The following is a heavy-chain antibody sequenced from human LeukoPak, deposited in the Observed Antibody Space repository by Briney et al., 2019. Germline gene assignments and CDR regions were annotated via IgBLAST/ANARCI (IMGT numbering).Heavy chain of an antibody. D-gene: IGHD6-13*01. CDR1: LFTFISYA. Sequence: GGSLRLSSAASLFTFISYAMSAVREAPRKGLECVSALIVSVGVTYYTDTVKSRFTISRDNAKKTLYLQKKRLRAENTPIYYCAKEYRRSWYHFDFWGQGNLVTVSS. CDR2: LIVSVGVT. CDR3: AKEYRRSWYHFDF. J-gene: IGHJ4*02. V-gene: IGHV3-23*01.